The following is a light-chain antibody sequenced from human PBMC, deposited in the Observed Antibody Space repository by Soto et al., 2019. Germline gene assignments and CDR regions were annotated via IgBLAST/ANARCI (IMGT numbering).Light chain of an antibody. J-gene: IGKJ4*02. CDR1: QSISDL. V-gene: IGKV1-5*03. CDR2: KAS. Sequence: IQMTQSPSTLSASVGDRVTITCRASQSISDLLAWYQQKPGEAPKLLIYKASSLESGVPSRFSGSGSGTQFSLTINSLQPDYFATYYCQQYDNYSPFGGGTKVEIK. CDR3: QQYDNYSP.